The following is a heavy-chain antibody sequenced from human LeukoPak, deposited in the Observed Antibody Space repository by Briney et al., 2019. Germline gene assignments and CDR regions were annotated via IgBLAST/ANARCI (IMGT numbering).Heavy chain of an antibody. D-gene: IGHD2-2*01. Sequence: GGSLRLSCVASGFTFENYAMHWVRQGPGKGLEWVAGISWSGGSIGYADFAKGRFTISRDNARSSLFLQMNSLRAEDTAVYYCARVLLGYCSSTSCYVFDYWGQGTLVTVSS. CDR2: ISWSGGSI. V-gene: IGHV3-9*01. CDR3: ARVLLGYCSSTSCYVFDY. J-gene: IGHJ4*02. CDR1: GFTFENYA.